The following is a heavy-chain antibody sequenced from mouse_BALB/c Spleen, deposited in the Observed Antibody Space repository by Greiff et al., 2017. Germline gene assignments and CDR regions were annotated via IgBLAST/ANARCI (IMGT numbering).Heavy chain of an antibody. J-gene: IGHJ4*01. Sequence: VHVKQSGPELVKPGASVKIPCKASGYTFTDYNMDWVKQSHGKSLEWIGDINPNNGGTIYNQKFKGKATLTVDKSSSTAYMELRSLTSEDTAVYYCARTYDYEGYYYAMDYWGQGTSVTVSS. D-gene: IGHD2-4*01. V-gene: IGHV1-18*01. CDR1: GYTFTDYN. CDR2: INPNNGGT. CDR3: ARTYDYEGYYYAMDY.